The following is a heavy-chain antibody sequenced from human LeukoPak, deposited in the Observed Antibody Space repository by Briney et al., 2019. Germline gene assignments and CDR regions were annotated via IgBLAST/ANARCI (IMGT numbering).Heavy chain of an antibody. CDR1: GGSISSYY. V-gene: IGHV4-4*07. CDR2: IYTSGST. CDR3: ARGLRITMVRGVITPSNCFDY. D-gene: IGHD3-10*01. Sequence: PSETLSLTCTVSGGSISSYYWSWIRQPAGKGLEWIGRIYTSGSTNYNPSLKSRVTISVDTSKNQFSLKLSSVTAADTAVYYCARGLRITMVRGVITPSNCFDYWGQGTLVTVSS. J-gene: IGHJ4*02.